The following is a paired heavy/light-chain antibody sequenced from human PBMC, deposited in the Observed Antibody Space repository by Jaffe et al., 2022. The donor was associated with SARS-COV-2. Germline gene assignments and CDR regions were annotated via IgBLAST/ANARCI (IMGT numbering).Light chain of an antibody. Sequence: DIQMTQSPSSLSASVGDRVTITCRASQSISKYLHWYQQRPGTAPKLLIYAASTLQSGVPSRFSGSGSGTDFSLTISSLQPEDFATYYCQQSFSSQGPWTFGQGTKVEI. J-gene: IGKJ1*01. V-gene: IGKV1-39*01. CDR2: AAS. CDR3: QQSFSSQGPWT. CDR1: QSISKY.
Heavy chain of an antibody. J-gene: IGHJ4*02. CDR1: GGSINSGGYY. V-gene: IGHV4-61*02. Sequence: QVQLQESGPGLVKPSQTLSLTCTVSGGSINSGGYYWSWIRQPAGKGLEWIGRMYISGTTNYSPSLESRVTISVDTSKNQFSLKVTSVTAADTAVYYCVRARGSYYGYYFDYWGQGTLVTVSS. CDR3: VRARGSYYGYYFDY. D-gene: IGHD1-26*01. CDR2: MYISGTT.